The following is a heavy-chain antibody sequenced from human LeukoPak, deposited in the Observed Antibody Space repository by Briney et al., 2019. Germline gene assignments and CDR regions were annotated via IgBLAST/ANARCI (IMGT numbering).Heavy chain of an antibody. V-gene: IGHV3-21*01. CDR1: GFAFSSYS. J-gene: IGHJ4*02. D-gene: IGHD5-18*01. CDR3: ARDPPGYSSFD. CDR2: ISSSSSYI. Sequence: PGGSLRLSCAASGFAFSSYSMHWVRQAPGKGLEGVSSISSSSSYIYYADSLKGRFTISRDDAKNPLYLQMSSLRAEDTAVYYCARDPPGYSSFDWGQGTLVSVSS.